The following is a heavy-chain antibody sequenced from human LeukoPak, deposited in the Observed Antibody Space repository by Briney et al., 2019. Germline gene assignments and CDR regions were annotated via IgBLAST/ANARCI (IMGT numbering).Heavy chain of an antibody. D-gene: IGHD3-10*01. Sequence: GGSLRLSCAASGFTFSNFWMHWVRQAPGKGLAWVSRINTDGSSTTYADSVKGRFTISRDNAKNTLYLQMNSLRAEDTAVYYCASGVSGSRNFDYWGQGTLVTVSS. CDR1: GFTFSNFW. CDR3: ASGVSGSRNFDY. J-gene: IGHJ4*02. CDR2: INTDGSST. V-gene: IGHV3-74*01.